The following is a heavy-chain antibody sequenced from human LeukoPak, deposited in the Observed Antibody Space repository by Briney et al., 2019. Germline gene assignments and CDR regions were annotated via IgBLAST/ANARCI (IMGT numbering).Heavy chain of an antibody. CDR1: GCTFEGDG. V-gene: IGHV3-30*18. CDR3: AKDRTYDYGTYDAFDI. D-gene: IGHD4-17*01. Sequence: AESLRGSCAGSGCTFEGDGMHWVGQAPGKGLEWVADISYDGSNKYCADPVKGRFTISRDNSKNTLYLQMNTLRPDDTAVYYCAKDRTYDYGTYDAFDIWGPGTMVTVSS. CDR2: ISYDGSNK. J-gene: IGHJ3*02.